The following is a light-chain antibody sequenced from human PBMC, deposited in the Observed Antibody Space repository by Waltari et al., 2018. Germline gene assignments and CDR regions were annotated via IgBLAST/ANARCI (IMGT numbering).Light chain of an antibody. J-gene: IGKJ2*01. Sequence: DIVMTQSPDSLAVSLGERATINCKSSQSVLYSSNNLNYLAWYQQKPGQPPKLLIYSASTRASGVPDRFSGSGSGTDFTLTISSLQAEDVAVYYCQQFYSTPYTFGQGTKLEIK. CDR2: SAS. V-gene: IGKV4-1*01. CDR3: QQFYSTPYT. CDR1: QSVLYSSNNLNY.